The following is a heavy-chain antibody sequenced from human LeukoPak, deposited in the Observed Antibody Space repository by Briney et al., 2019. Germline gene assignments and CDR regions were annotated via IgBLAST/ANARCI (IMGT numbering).Heavy chain of an antibody. J-gene: IGHJ4*02. CDR1: GFTFSSYG. Sequence: PGRSLRLSCAASGFTFSSYGMHWVRQAPGKGLKWVAVISYDGSNKYYADSVKGRFTISRDNSKNTLYLQMNSLRAEDTAVYYCAKDPSYYGSGSYVDYWGQGTLVTVSS. V-gene: IGHV3-30*18. CDR3: AKDPSYYGSGSYVDY. CDR2: ISYDGSNK. D-gene: IGHD3-10*01.